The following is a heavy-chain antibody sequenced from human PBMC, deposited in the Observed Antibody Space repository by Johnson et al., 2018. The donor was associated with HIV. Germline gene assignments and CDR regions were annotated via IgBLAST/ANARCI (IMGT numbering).Heavy chain of an antibody. D-gene: IGHD3-16*01. CDR1: EFTFSAFG. Sequence: QVQLVESVGGVVQPGRSLRLSCVASEFTFSAFGMHWVRQAPGKCLEWVAVISYDGSKKYYADSVKGRFTISRDNSKNTLYLQMNSLRAEDTAVYYCAKDIVGGELVYAFDIWGQGAMVTVSS. CDR3: AKDIVGGELVYAFDI. CDR2: ISYDGSKK. J-gene: IGHJ3*02. V-gene: IGHV3-30*18.